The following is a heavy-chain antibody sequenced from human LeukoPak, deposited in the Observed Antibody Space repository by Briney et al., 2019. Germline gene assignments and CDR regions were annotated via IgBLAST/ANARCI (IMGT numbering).Heavy chain of an antibody. D-gene: IGHD2-2*01. Sequence: ASVKVSCKASGYTFTVYYMHWVRQAPGQGVEWMGWINPNSGGTNYAQRFQGRVTVTRDTSISTAYMELSRLRSDDTAVYYCARVGRSVVVPAATGAYFDYWGQGTLVTVSS. CDR2: INPNSGGT. CDR3: ARVGRSVVVPAATGAYFDY. J-gene: IGHJ4*02. CDR1: GYTFTVYY. V-gene: IGHV1-2*02.